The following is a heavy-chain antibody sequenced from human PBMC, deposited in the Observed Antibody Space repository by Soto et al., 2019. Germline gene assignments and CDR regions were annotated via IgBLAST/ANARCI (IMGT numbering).Heavy chain of an antibody. CDR1: GYTFTSYA. CDR3: AKDEEGVQLWDWDHYYYGMDV. J-gene: IGHJ6*02. D-gene: IGHD5-18*01. V-gene: IGHV1-3*01. Sequence: ASVKVSCKASGYTFTSYAMHWVRQAPGQRLEWMGWINAGNGNTKYSQKFQGRVTITRDTSASTAYMELSSLRSEDTAVYYCAKDEEGVQLWDWDHYYYGMDVWGQGTTVTVSS. CDR2: INAGNGNT.